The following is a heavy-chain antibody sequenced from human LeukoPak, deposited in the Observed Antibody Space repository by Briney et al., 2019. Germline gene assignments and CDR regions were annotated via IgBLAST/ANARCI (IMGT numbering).Heavy chain of an antibody. V-gene: IGHV4-34*01. J-gene: IGHJ4*02. Sequence: SETLSLTCAVYGGSFSDYYWSWIRQPPGKGLEWIGEINHSGSTNYNPSLKSRVTISVDTSKNQISLKLSSVTAADTAVYYCARHFIVGATYNWGQGTLVTVSS. D-gene: IGHD1-26*01. CDR1: GGSFSDYY. CDR2: INHSGST. CDR3: ARHFIVGATYN.